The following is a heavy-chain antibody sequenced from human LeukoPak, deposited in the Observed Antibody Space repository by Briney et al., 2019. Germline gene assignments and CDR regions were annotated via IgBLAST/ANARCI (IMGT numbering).Heavy chain of an antibody. CDR1: GFTFSSYS. CDR2: ISSSSSYI. CDR3: ARDGHDGYNTPFDY. V-gene: IGHV3-21*01. D-gene: IGHD5-24*01. J-gene: IGHJ4*02. Sequence: GSLRLSCAASGFTFSSYSMNWVRQAPGKGLEWVSSISSSSSYIYYADSVKGRFTISRDNAKNSLYLQMNSLRAEDTAVYYCARDGHDGYNTPFDYWGQGTLVTVSS.